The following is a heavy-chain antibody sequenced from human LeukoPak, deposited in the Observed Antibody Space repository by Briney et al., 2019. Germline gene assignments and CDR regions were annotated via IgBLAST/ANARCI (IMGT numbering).Heavy chain of an antibody. CDR1: GYTFTNYG. D-gene: IGHD1-26*01. J-gene: IGHJ4*02. V-gene: IGHV1-18*01. Sequence: ASVKVSCKASGYTFTNYGITWMRQAPGQGLEWMGRIHNYNGNTNYAQKLQRRVTTTTDTSTSTAYMELRSLRSDDTAVFYCARDLVDGVGAPGAYWGQGALVTVSS. CDR2: IHNYNGNT. CDR3: ARDLVDGVGAPGAY.